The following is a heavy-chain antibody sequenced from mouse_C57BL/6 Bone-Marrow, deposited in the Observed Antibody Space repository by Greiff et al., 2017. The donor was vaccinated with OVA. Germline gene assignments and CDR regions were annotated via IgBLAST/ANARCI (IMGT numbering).Heavy chain of an antibody. V-gene: IGHV1-18*01. CDR3: ARSYGNYPYWYFDV. CDR2: INPNNGGT. J-gene: IGHJ1*03. D-gene: IGHD2-1*01. CDR1: GYTFTDYN. Sequence: VQLQQSGPELVKPGASVKIPCKASGYTFTDYNMDWVKQSHGKSLEWIGDINPNNGGTIYNQKFKGKATLTVDKSSSTAYMELRSLTSEDTAVYYCARSYGNYPYWYFDVWGTGTTVTFSS.